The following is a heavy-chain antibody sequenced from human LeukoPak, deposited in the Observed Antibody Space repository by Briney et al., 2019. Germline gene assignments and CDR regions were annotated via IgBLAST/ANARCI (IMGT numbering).Heavy chain of an antibody. CDR3: ARTYGGQFDY. CDR1: GDSISSYY. CDR2: IYYSGST. J-gene: IGHJ4*02. V-gene: IGHV4-59*01. Sequence: SETLSLTCTVSGDSISSYYWSWLRQPPGKGLEWIGYIYYSGSTNYNPSLKSRVTISVDTSKNQFSLKLSSVTAADTAVYYCARTYGGQFDYWGQGTLVTVSS. D-gene: IGHD4-23*01.